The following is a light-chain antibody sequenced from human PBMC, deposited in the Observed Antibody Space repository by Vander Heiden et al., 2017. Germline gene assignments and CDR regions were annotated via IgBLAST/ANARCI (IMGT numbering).Light chain of an antibody. V-gene: IGKV3-15*01. Sequence: EIVLTQSPSTLSLSPGERATLSCRASQSVSSNLAWYQQKPGQAPRLLIYGASTRATGIPARFSGSGSGTEFTLTISSLQSEDFAVYYCQQDNNWPRTFGQWTKVEIK. CDR3: QQDNNWPRT. CDR1: QSVSSN. CDR2: GAS. J-gene: IGKJ1*01.